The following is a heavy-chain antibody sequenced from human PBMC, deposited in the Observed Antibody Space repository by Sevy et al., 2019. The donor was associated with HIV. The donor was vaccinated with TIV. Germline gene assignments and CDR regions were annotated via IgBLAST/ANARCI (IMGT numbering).Heavy chain of an antibody. J-gene: IGHJ4*02. CDR3: ARQKVRSAYYYDTSGRQGKADFDS. D-gene: IGHD3-22*01. CDR1: GGSIGSNSFY. CDR2: VSYGGST. V-gene: IGHV4-39*01. Sequence: SETLSLTCTVSGGSIGSNSFYWGWIRQPPGQELEWIGTVSYGGSTYYNPSLRSRVTISVDASKKQFSLKRSSVTAADTAVYYCARQKVRSAYYYDTSGRQGKADFDSWGQGTLVTVSS.